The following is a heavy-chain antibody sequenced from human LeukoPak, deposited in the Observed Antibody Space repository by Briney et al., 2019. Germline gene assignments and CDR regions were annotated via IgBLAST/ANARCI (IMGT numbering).Heavy chain of an antibody. CDR1: GFAVSNNY. D-gene: IGHD6-6*01. J-gene: IGHJ4*02. Sequence: GGSLRLSCAASGFAVSNNYMSWVRQAPGKGLEWVSVIYSDGSPYYADSVKGRFTISRDNAKNSLYLQMNSLRAEDTAVYYCARDQVSSSSTIAYWGQGTLVTVSS. CDR3: ARDQVSSSSTIAY. V-gene: IGHV3-66*01. CDR2: IYSDGSP.